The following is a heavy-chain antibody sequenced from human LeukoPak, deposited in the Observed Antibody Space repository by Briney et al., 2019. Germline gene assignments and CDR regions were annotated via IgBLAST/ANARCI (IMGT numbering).Heavy chain of an antibody. CDR1: GYTFTGYY. V-gene: IGHV1-2*06. CDR2: INPNSGGT. D-gene: IGHD6-19*01. CDR3: AREVFSGIAVAEVFDY. J-gene: IGHJ4*02. Sequence: ASVKVSCKASGYTFTGYYMHWVRQAPGQGLEWMGRINPNSGGTNYAQKFQGRVTMTRDTSISIAYMELSRLRSDDTAVYYCAREVFSGIAVAEVFDYWGQGTLVTVSS.